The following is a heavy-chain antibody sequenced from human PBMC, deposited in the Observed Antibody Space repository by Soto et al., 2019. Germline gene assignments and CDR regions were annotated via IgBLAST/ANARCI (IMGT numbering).Heavy chain of an antibody. CDR1: GFAFSSHP. V-gene: IGHV3-23*01. J-gene: IGHJ3*02. D-gene: IGHD3-10*01. Sequence: VQLLESGGGLAQPGGSLRLSCAASGFAFSSHPMSWVRQAPEKGLEWVAGISDGGDLTYNADSVRGRFTISRDNSRNNLYLQMNSLRAEDTAVYYCARRVIGSSRAFDIWGQGTMVTVSS. CDR2: ISDGGDLT. CDR3: ARRVIGSSRAFDI.